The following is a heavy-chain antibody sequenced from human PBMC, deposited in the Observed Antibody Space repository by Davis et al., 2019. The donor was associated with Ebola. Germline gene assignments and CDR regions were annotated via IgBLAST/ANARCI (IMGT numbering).Heavy chain of an antibody. D-gene: IGHD6-13*01. Sequence: KVSCKGSGYSFTSYWIGWVRQMPGKGLEWMGIIYPGGSDTRYSPSFQGQVTISADKSSSTAYLQWSSLKASDTAMYYCARRRSIVAAGNWFDPWGQGTLVTVSS. V-gene: IGHV5-51*01. J-gene: IGHJ5*02. CDR1: GYSFTSYW. CDR2: IYPGGSDT. CDR3: ARRRSIVAAGNWFDP.